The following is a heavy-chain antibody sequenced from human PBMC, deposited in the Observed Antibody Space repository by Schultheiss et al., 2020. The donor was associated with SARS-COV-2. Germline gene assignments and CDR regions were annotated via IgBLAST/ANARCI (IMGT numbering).Heavy chain of an antibody. CDR2: IHFSGST. Sequence: SETLSLTCAVYGGSFSGYSWSWIRQPPGKGLEWIGYIHFSGSTNYNPSLKSRVTISVDTSKNQFSLKLSSVTAADTAVYYCARGRGYCTNGVCYRVGPYYYYGMDVWGQGTTVTVSS. V-gene: IGHV4-34*01. CDR1: GGSFSGYS. J-gene: IGHJ6*02. D-gene: IGHD2-8*01. CDR3: ARGRGYCTNGVCYRVGPYYYYGMDV.